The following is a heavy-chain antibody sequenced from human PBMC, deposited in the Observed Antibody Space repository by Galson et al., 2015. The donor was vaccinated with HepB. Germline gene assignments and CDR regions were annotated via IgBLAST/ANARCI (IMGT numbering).Heavy chain of an antibody. CDR1: GGTFSSYA. Sequence: SVKVSCKASGGTFSSYAISWVRQAPGQGLEWMGGIIPIFGTANYAQKFQGRVTITADKSTSTAYMELSSLRSEDTAVYYCARGGNQYCSGGSCYSDYFDYWGQGTLVTVSS. V-gene: IGHV1-69*06. D-gene: IGHD2-15*01. CDR2: IIPIFGTA. J-gene: IGHJ4*02. CDR3: ARGGNQYCSGGSCYSDYFDY.